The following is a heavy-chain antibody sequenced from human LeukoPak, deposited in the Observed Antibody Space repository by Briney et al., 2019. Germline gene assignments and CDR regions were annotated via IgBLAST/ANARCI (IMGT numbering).Heavy chain of an antibody. Sequence: PSETLSLTCTVSGGSISSYYWSWIRQPPGKGLEWIGYIYYSGSTNYNPSPKSRVTISVDTSKNQFSLKLSSVTAADTAVYYCARETRWRYCSSTSCWGAFDIWGQGTMVTVSS. CDR2: IYYSGST. D-gene: IGHD2-2*01. V-gene: IGHV4-59*01. J-gene: IGHJ3*02. CDR1: GGSISSYY. CDR3: ARETRWRYCSSTSCWGAFDI.